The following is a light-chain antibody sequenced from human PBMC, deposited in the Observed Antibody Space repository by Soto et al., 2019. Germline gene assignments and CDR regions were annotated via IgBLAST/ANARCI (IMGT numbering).Light chain of an antibody. V-gene: IGLV2-11*01. CDR1: SSNY. CDR3: CSYAGSYIDL. J-gene: IGLJ1*01. Sequence: QSALTQPRSVSGSPGQSVTISCTGTSSNYVSWYQQHPGKAPKLMIYDVSERPSGVPDRFSGSKSGNTASLTISGLQAEDEADYYCCSYAGSYIDLFGTGTKLTVL. CDR2: DVS.